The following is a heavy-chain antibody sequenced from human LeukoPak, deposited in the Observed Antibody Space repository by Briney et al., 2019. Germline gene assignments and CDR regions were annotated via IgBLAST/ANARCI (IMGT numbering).Heavy chain of an antibody. D-gene: IGHD6-19*01. V-gene: IGHV3-7*01. Sequence: GSLRLSCAASKFAFSSYWMSWVRQAPGKGLEWVANIKQDGSVQFYMDSQKGRFSVSRDNAKNSLYLQMNGLRVEDTAVYYCTRLQIAVAGPNWFDPWGQGTLVTVSS. CDR1: KFAFSSYW. CDR2: IKQDGSVQ. CDR3: TRLQIAVAGPNWFDP. J-gene: IGHJ5*02.